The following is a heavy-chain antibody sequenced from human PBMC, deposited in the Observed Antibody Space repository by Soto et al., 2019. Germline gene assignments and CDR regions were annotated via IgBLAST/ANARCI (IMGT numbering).Heavy chain of an antibody. CDR1: GFTFSSYG. CDR2: IWYDGSNK. Sequence: SGGSLRLSCAASGFTFSSYGMHWVRQAPGKGLEWVAVIWYDGSNKYYADSVKGRFTISRDNSKNTLYLQMNSLRAEDTAVYYCARSSGGKILWFGDYYYGMDVWGQGTTVTVSS. J-gene: IGHJ6*02. V-gene: IGHV3-33*01. D-gene: IGHD3-10*01. CDR3: ARSSGGKILWFGDYYYGMDV.